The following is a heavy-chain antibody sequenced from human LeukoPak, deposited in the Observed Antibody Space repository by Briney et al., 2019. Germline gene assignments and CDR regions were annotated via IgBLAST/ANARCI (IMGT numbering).Heavy chain of an antibody. CDR1: GFTFSSYA. Sequence: GRSLRLSCAASGFTFSSYAMHWVRQAPGKGLEWVAVISYDGSNKYYADSVKGRFTISRDNSKNTLYLQMNSLRAEDTAVYYCARDHKPKVTAIRDHALNWYFDLWGRGTLVTVSS. D-gene: IGHD2-21*02. J-gene: IGHJ2*01. CDR3: ARDHKPKVTAIRDHALNWYFDL. V-gene: IGHV3-30-3*01. CDR2: ISYDGSNK.